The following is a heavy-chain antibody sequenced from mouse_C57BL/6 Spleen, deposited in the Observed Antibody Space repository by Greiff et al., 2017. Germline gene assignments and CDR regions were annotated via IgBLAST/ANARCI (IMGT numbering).Heavy chain of an antibody. V-gene: IGHV5-16*01. D-gene: IGHD2-5*01. CDR1: GFTFSDYY. J-gene: IGHJ4*01. CDR2: INYDGSST. CDR3: AREGAYYSNYVDYAMDY. Sequence: EVKLVESEGGLVQPGSSMKLSCTASGFTFSDYYMAWVRQVPEKGLEWVANINYDGSSTYYLDSLKSRFIISRDNAKNILYLQMSSLKSEDTATYYCAREGAYYSNYVDYAMDYWGQGTSVTVSS.